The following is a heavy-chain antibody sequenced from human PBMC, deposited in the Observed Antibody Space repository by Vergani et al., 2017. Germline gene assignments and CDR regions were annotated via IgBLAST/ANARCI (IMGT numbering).Heavy chain of an antibody. CDR2: IIPIFGTA. CDR1: GGTFSSYA. CDR3: ARDSRIILTGYDKPHCDY. V-gene: IGHV1-69*06. Sequence: QVQLVQSGAELKKPGSSVKVSCKASGGTFSSYAISWVRQAPGQGLEWMGGIIPIFGTANYAQKFQGRVTITADKSTSTAYMELSSLRSEDTAVYYCARDSRIILTGYDKPHCDYWGQGTLVTVSS. J-gene: IGHJ4*02. D-gene: IGHD3-9*01.